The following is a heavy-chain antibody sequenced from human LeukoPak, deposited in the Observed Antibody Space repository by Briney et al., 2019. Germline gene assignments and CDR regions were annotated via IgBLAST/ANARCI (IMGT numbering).Heavy chain of an antibody. Sequence: SETLSLTCTVSGGSISSYYWSWIRQPPGKGLGWIGYIYYSGSTNYNPSLKSRVTISVDTSKNQFSLKLSSVTAADTAVYYCARHERGYSSSWYFYWGQGTLVTVSS. CDR3: ARHERGYSSSWYFY. D-gene: IGHD6-13*01. CDR2: IYYSGST. CDR1: GGSISSYY. V-gene: IGHV4-59*08. J-gene: IGHJ4*02.